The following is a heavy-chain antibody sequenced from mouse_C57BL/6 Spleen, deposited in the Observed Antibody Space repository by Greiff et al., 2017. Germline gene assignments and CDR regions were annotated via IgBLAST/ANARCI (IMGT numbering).Heavy chain of an antibody. V-gene: IGHV1-64*01. Sequence: QVQLQQPGAELVKPGASVKLSCKASGYTFTSYWMHWVKQRPGQGLEWIGMIHPNSGSTNYNEKFKSKATLTVDKSSSTAYMQLSSLTSEDSAVYYCARSHSLNDYGSSYFDYWGQGTTLTVSS. J-gene: IGHJ2*01. CDR1: GYTFTSYW. D-gene: IGHD1-1*01. CDR2: IHPNSGST. CDR3: ARSHSLNDYGSSYFDY.